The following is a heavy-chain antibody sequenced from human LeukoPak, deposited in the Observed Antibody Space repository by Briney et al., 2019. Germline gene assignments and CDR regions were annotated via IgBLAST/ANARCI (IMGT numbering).Heavy chain of an antibody. Sequence: PGGSLRLSCAASGFTFSSYGMSWVRQAPGTGLEWVSAIGGRDGSTYYADSVKGRFTISRDNSKNTLYVQMNSLRAEDTAVYYCAKGHYYGSGSLDYWGQGTLVTVSS. D-gene: IGHD3-10*01. CDR2: IGGRDGST. CDR1: GFTFSSYG. CDR3: AKGHYYGSGSLDY. V-gene: IGHV3-23*01. J-gene: IGHJ4*02.